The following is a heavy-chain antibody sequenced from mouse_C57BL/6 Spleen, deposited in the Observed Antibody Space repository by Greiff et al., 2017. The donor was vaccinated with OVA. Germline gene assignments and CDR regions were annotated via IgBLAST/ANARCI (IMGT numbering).Heavy chain of an antibody. J-gene: IGHJ4*01. CDR3: ARRYYGSSPLAMDY. Sequence: QVQLQQSGAELARPGASVKLSCKASGYTFTSSGISWVKQRTGQGLEWIGEIYPRSGNTYYNEKFKGKATLTADKSSSTAYMELRSLTSEDSAVYFCARRYYGSSPLAMDYWGQGTSVTVSS. V-gene: IGHV1-81*01. D-gene: IGHD1-1*01. CDR2: IYPRSGNT. CDR1: GYTFTSSG.